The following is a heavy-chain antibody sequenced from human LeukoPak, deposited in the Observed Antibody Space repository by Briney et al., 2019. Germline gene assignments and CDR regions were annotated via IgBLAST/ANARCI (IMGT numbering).Heavy chain of an antibody. CDR2: IYYSGST. Sequence: SETLSLTCTVSGGSISSSSYYWGWIRQPPGKGLEWIGSIYYSGSTYYNPSLKSRVTISVDTSKNQFSLKLSSVTAADTAVYYCARRSSGHDYWGQGTLVTVSS. J-gene: IGHJ4*02. V-gene: IGHV4-39*01. CDR3: ARRSSGHDY. CDR1: GGSISSSSYY. D-gene: IGHD6-19*01.